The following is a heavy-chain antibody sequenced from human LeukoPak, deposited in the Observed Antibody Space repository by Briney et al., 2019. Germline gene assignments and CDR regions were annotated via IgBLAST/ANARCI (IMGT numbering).Heavy chain of an antibody. D-gene: IGHD3-22*01. CDR1: GGTFSSYA. CDR2: IIPILGIA. Sequence: GASVKVSCKASGGTFSSYASSWVRQAPGQGLAWMGRIIPILGIANYAQKFQGRVTITADKSTSTAYMELSSLRSEDTAVYYCARALNHYDSSGYDYWGQGTLVTVSS. J-gene: IGHJ4*02. CDR3: ARALNHYDSSGYDY. V-gene: IGHV1-69*04.